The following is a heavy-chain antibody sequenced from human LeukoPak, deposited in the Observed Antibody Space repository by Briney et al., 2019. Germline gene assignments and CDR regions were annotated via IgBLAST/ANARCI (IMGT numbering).Heavy chain of an antibody. J-gene: IGHJ4*02. Sequence: PGGSLRLSCSASGFSFINFGMNWVRQAPGKGLDWLSYISISSTVYYADSVKGRFTISRDNAKNSLYLQMNSLRVEDTAVYFCARAPQNFYDTGASDFWGQGTLVTVSS. CDR1: GFSFINFG. D-gene: IGHD3-22*01. CDR3: ARAPQNFYDTGASDF. CDR2: ISISSTV. V-gene: IGHV3-48*01.